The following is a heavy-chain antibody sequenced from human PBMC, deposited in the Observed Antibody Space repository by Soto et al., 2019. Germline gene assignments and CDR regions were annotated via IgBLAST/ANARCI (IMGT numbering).Heavy chain of an antibody. CDR1: GFSFSDYY. J-gene: IGHJ4*02. Sequence: QVQLVESGGGLVQPGGSLRLSCAGSGFSFSDYYMSWIRQAPGKGLEWVSYISSSGDIIYYADSVKGRFTISRDNAKNSLYLQMNSLRAEDTAVYYCARDLGYYASDGYFDYWGQGTVVTVSS. CDR2: ISSSGDII. CDR3: ARDLGYYASDGYFDY. V-gene: IGHV3-11*01. D-gene: IGHD3-22*01.